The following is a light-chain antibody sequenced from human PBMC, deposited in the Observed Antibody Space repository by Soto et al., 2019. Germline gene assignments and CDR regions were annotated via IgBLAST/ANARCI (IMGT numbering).Light chain of an antibody. CDR2: DAS. V-gene: IGKV3-11*01. J-gene: IGKJ4*01. Sequence: EIVITQSPATLSVSPGERATLSCRASQSVRSYLAWYQQRPGQAPRILIFDASNRDAGIPARFSGSGSGTDFTLPITNLGPEDFAVYYCQQRSNWPLTFGGGTKVDIK. CDR1: QSVRSY. CDR3: QQRSNWPLT.